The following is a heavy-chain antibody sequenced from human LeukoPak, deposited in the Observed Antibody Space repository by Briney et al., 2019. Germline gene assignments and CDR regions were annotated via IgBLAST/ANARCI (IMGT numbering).Heavy chain of an antibody. CDR2: IYTSGST. CDR3: ARRRTRLYYYDSSDFQH. CDR1: GGSISSGSYY. Sequence: SQTLSLTCTVSGGSISSGSYYWSWIRQPAGKGLEWIGRIYTSGSTNYNPSLKSRVTISVDTSKNQFSLKLSSVTAADTAVYYCARRRTRLYYYDSSDFQHWGQGTLVTVSS. D-gene: IGHD3-22*01. J-gene: IGHJ1*01. V-gene: IGHV4-61*02.